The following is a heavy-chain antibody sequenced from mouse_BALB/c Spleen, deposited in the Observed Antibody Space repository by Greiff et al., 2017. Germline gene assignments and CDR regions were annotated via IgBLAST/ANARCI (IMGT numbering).Heavy chain of an antibody. CDR2: INPNNGGT. CDR1: GYSFTSYW. D-gene: IGHD1-1*01. Sequence: EVQLQQPGAELVRPGASVKLSCKASGYSFTSYWMNWVKQSHGKSLEWIGGINPNNGGTSYNQKFKGKATLTVDKSSSTAYMELRSLTSEDSAVYYCARCYGSSYEAMDYWGQGTSVTVSS. V-gene: IGHV1-26*01. CDR3: ARCYGSSYEAMDY. J-gene: IGHJ4*01.